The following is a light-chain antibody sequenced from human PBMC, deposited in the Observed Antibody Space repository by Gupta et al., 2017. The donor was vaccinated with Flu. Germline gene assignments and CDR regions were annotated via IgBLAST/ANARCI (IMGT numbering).Light chain of an antibody. J-gene: IGKJ4*01. V-gene: IGKV1-27*01. CDR3: QKYNSAPPA. Sequence: GDRVTISCRASQGIGSYLAWYQQQSGKVPKLLIYAASSLQSGVPSRFSGSGSGTDFTLTITSLQPEDVATYYCQKYNSAPPAFGGGTKVEIK. CDR1: QGIGSY. CDR2: AAS.